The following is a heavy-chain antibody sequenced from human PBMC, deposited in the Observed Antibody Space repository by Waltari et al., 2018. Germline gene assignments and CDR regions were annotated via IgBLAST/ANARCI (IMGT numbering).Heavy chain of an antibody. J-gene: IGHJ6*03. V-gene: IGHV4-39*01. CDR1: GGSISSSSYY. CDR3: ARTTGTTYYYYYYMDV. Sequence: QLQLQESGPGLVKPSETLSLTCTVSGGSISSSSYYWGWIRQPPGKGLEWIGSIYYSGSTYYNPSLKSRVTISVDTSKNQFSLKLSSVTAADTAVYYCARTTGTTYYYYYYMDVWGKGTTVTVSS. D-gene: IGHD1-1*01. CDR2: IYYSGST.